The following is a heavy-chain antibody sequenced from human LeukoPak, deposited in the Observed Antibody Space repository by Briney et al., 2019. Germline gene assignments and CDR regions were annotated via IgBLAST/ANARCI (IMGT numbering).Heavy chain of an antibody. V-gene: IGHV3-23*01. CDR2: ISGSGGST. CDR3: AKGVQLDY. Sequence: QPGRSLRLSCAGSGFTFSSYAMNWVRQPPGKGLECVSTISGSGGSTYYADSVKGRFTISRDNSKNTLYLQMNTLRAEDTAVYYCAKGVQLDYWGQGILVTVSS. D-gene: IGHD1-1*01. CDR1: GFTFSSYA. J-gene: IGHJ4*02.